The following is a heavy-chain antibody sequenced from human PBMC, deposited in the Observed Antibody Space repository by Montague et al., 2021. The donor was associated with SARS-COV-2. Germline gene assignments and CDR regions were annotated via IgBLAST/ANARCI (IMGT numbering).Heavy chain of an antibody. J-gene: IGHJ4*02. Sequence: SETLSLTCSVSGDSMSRSYHNWDWIRQPPGKGLEWIGTISYGGITYYSPSLKSRVTISVDTSKKQFSLKVTSMTAADTAVYYCARETVSAAANEIDNWGQGTLVTVSS. V-gene: IGHV4-39*01. CDR3: ARETVSAAANEIDN. D-gene: IGHD2-2*01. CDR2: ISYGGIT. CDR1: GDSMSRSYHN.